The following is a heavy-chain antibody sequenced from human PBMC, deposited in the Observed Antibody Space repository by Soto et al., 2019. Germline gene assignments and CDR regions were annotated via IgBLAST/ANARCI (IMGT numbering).Heavy chain of an antibody. Sequence: PGGSLRLSCAASGFTFSGYAMRWVRQAPDKGLEWVAIISYDGNSRHYADPVKGRFTVSRDSSKNTLFLQMNSLKPEDTAVYYCARSRGSDGYYYVDYWGQGTPVTVSS. V-gene: IGHV3-30-3*01. J-gene: IGHJ4*02. CDR1: GFTFSGYA. CDR2: ISYDGNSR. D-gene: IGHD3-16*01. CDR3: ARSRGSDGYYYVDY.